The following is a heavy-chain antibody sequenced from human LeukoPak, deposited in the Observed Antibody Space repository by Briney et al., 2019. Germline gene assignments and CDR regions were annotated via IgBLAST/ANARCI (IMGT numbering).Heavy chain of an antibody. CDR2: IYSGGST. V-gene: IGHV3-66*01. J-gene: IGHJ4*02. Sequence: GGSLRLSCAASGFTVSSNYMSWVRRAPGKGLEWVSVIYSGGSTYYADSVKGRFTISRDNSKNTLYLQMNSLRAEDTAVYYCAAAYSYGPYYFDYWGQGTLVTVSS. CDR1: GFTVSSNY. D-gene: IGHD5-18*01. CDR3: AAAYSYGPYYFDY.